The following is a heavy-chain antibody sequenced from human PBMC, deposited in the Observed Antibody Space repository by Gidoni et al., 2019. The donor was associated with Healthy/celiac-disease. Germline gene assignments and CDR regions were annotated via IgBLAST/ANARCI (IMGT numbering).Heavy chain of an antibody. J-gene: IGHJ4*02. Sequence: EVQLLESGGGLVQPGGSLRLSCAASGFTFSSYAMSWVRQAPGKGLEWVSAISGSGGSTYYADSVKGRFTISRDNSKNTLYLQMNSLRAEDTAVYYCAKSDYDILTGYPHFDYWGQGTLVTVSS. V-gene: IGHV3-23*01. CDR1: GFTFSSYA. CDR3: AKSDYDILTGYPHFDY. D-gene: IGHD3-9*01. CDR2: ISGSGGST.